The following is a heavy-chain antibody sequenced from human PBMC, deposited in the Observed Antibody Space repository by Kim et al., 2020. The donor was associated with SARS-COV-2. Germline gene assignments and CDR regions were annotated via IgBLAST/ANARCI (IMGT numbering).Heavy chain of an antibody. CDR2: IRISSGTI. CDR1: GFSFGDHS. J-gene: IGHJ4*02. CDR3: ARDSRWAFDF. Sequence: GGSLRLSCTASGFSFGDHSMNWVRQAPGKGLEWISYIRISSGTIYYSDSVKGRFTISKDNAKNFLYLQMNSLRDEDTAVYYCARDSRWAFDFWGQGTLVTVSS. D-gene: IGHD1-26*01. V-gene: IGHV3-48*02.